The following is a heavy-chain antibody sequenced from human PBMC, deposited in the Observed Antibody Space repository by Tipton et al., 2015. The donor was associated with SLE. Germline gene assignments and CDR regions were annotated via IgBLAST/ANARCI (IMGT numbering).Heavy chain of an antibody. V-gene: IGHV4-39*07. CDR1: DDSISDNSSY. CDR2: VDYSGST. Sequence: TLSLTCTVSDDSISDNSSYWGWLRQPPEKGLEWIGSVDYSGSTYHNPSLKSRVTLSIDTSKNQFSLNLSSVTAADTAVYYCARVGLVAPAAISSGVDYWGQGTLVTVSS. CDR3: ARVGLVAPAAISSGVDY. J-gene: IGHJ4*02. D-gene: IGHD2-2*02.